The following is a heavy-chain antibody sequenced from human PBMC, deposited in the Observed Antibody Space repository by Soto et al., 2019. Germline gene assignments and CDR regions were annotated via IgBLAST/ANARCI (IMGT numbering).Heavy chain of an antibody. J-gene: IGHJ4*02. CDR3: AIDQREWQPVSFFKY. V-gene: IGHV3-30-3*01. D-gene: IGHD6-13*01. Sequence: QVQLVESGGGVVQPGRSLRLSCAASGSTFSSYSLQWARQAPGKGLEWVALISNDGNNKYYADSVKGRFTVSRDNSENMLYLQMNSLRPEDTAVYYCAIDQREWQPVSFFKYWGQGTLVTVSS. CDR2: ISNDGNNK. CDR1: GSTFSSYS.